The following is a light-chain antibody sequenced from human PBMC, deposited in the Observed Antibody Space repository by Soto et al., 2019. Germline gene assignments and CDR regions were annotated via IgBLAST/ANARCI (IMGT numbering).Light chain of an antibody. Sequence: EIVLTQSPGTLSLSPGERATLSCRASQSVTSSYLAWYQQKPGQAPRLLIYGAASRATGIPDRFSGSGSGTDFTLTISRLEPDDYAVYYCRQYDSSPVTFGQGTKVEIK. V-gene: IGKV3-20*01. CDR2: GAA. CDR3: RQYDSSPVT. J-gene: IGKJ1*01. CDR1: QSVTSSY.